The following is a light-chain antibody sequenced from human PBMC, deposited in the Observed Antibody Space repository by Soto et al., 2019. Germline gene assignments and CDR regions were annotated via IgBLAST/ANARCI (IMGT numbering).Light chain of an antibody. CDR2: GAS. Sequence: EIVMTQSPATLSVSPGERATLSCRASQSVSSNLAWYQHKPGQAPRLLIYGASSRATGIPDRFSGSGSGTDFTLTISRLEPEDFAVYYCQQYYYWPPWTFGQGTKV. J-gene: IGKJ1*01. V-gene: IGKV3D-15*01. CDR1: QSVSSN. CDR3: QQYYYWPPWT.